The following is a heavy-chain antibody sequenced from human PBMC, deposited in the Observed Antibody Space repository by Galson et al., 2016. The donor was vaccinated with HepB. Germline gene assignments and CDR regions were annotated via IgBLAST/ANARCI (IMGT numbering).Heavy chain of an antibody. J-gene: IGHJ4*02. V-gene: IGHV3-72*01. CDR2: SRNKANSYTT. CDR1: GFSISDHY. D-gene: IGHD2-15*01. Sequence: SLRLSCAASGFSISDHYMDWVRQAPGKGLEWVARSRNKANSYTTEYAASVEGRFTVSRGESENSLYLQMNSLEAEDTAVYYCARTGYCGAGACSSDYFKYWGQGTLVTVSS. CDR3: ARTGYCGAGACSSDYFKY.